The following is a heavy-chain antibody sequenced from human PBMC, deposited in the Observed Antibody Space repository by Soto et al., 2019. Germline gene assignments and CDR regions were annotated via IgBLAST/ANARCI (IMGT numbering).Heavy chain of an antibody. D-gene: IGHD5-12*01. J-gene: IGHJ6*02. CDR1: GFTFSSYE. Sequence: EVQLVESGGGLVQPGGSLRLSCAASGFTFSSYEMNWVRQAPGKGPEWVSYISSSGSTIYYADSVKGRFTISRDNAKNSLYLQMNSVRAEDTAVYYCARYHIGGYYYYGMDVWGQGTTVTVSS. CDR2: ISSSGSTI. CDR3: ARYHIGGYYYYGMDV. V-gene: IGHV3-48*03.